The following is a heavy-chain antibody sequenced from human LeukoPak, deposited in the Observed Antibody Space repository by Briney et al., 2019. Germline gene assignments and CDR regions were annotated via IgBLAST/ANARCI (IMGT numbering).Heavy chain of an antibody. CDR3: ARVASRGQEDY. Sequence: GGSLRLSCAASGFTFDDYAMHWVRQAPGKGLEWVSYISSSGRTIYYAESVKGRFTISRDNAKNSLYLQMNSLRAEDTAVYYCARVASRGQEDYWGQRTLVTVSS. V-gene: IGHV3-48*03. CDR2: ISSSGRTI. J-gene: IGHJ4*02. D-gene: IGHD5-12*01. CDR1: GFTFDDYA.